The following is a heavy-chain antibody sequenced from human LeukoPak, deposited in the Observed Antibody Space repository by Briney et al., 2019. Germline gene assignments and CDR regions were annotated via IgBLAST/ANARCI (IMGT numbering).Heavy chain of an antibody. D-gene: IGHD3-22*01. CDR1: GGTFSSYA. J-gene: IGHJ4*02. CDR3: ARAYYHDTSSYQGFDF. V-gene: IGHV1-69*05. CDR2: IIPIFGTA. Sequence: SVKVSCKASGGTFSSYAISWVRQAPGQGLEWMGGIIPIFGTAKYAQKFQGRVTITTDESTSTAYMELSSLRSEDTAVYFCARAYYHDTSSYQGFDFWGQGTLVTVSS.